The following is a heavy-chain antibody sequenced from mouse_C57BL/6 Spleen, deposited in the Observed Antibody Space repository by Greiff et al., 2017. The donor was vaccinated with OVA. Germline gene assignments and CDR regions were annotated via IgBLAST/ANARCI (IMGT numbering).Heavy chain of an antibody. V-gene: IGHV1-50*01. CDR1: GYTFTSYW. J-gene: IGHJ2*01. CDR3: ARRGYSFDY. Sequence: QVQLQQPGAELVKPGASVKLSCKASGYTFTSYWMQWVKQRPGQGLEWIGEIDPSDSYTNYNQKFKGKATLTVETSSSTAYMQLSSLTAEDSAGYYCARRGYSFDYWGQGTTLTVSS. CDR2: IDPSDSYT.